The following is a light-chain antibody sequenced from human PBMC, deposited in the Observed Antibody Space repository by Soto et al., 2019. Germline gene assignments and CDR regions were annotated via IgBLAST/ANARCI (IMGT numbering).Light chain of an antibody. J-gene: IGKJ1*01. V-gene: IGKV3-20*01. CDR3: QQYCSSPPSWT. CDR2: GAS. CDR1: QSVSSNY. Sequence: ETVLTQTPGTLSLSPGERATLSCRASQSVSSNYLAWYQQKPGQAPRILIYGASSRATGIPDRFSGSGSGTDFTLTISRLEPEDFAVYYCQQYCSSPPSWTFGQGTKVEIK.